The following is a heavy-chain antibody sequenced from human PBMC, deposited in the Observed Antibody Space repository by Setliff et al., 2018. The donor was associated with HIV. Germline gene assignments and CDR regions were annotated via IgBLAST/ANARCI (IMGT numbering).Heavy chain of an antibody. CDR3: ARLFQWMSYSFEI. D-gene: IGHD5-12*01. V-gene: IGHV4-59*08. J-gene: IGHJ3*02. Sequence: SETLSLTCTVSGGSISSHYWSWIRQPPGKGLEWIGSLYYSGSTVYNPSLKSPVTISLDASKTQFSLKLNSVTAADTGVYYCARLFQWMSYSFEIWGQGTVVTVSS. CDR1: GGSISSHY. CDR2: LYYSGST.